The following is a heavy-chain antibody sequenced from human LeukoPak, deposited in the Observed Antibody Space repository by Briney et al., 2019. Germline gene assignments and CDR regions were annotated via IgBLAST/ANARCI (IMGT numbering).Heavy chain of an antibody. J-gene: IGHJ4*02. Sequence: SETLSLTCTVSGGSISSYYWSWIRQPAGKGREWIGRIYTSGSTNYNPSLKSRVTMSVDTSKNQFSLKLSSVTAADTAVYYCAREGYDSSGYWEPYWGQGTLVTVSS. CDR3: AREGYDSSGYWEPY. D-gene: IGHD3-22*01. CDR1: GGSISSYY. V-gene: IGHV4-4*07. CDR2: IYTSGST.